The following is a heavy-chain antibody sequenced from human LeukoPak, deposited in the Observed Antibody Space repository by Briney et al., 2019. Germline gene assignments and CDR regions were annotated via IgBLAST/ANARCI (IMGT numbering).Heavy chain of an antibody. Sequence: GRSLRLSCTASGFTFGDYAMSWVRQAPGKGLEWVGFIRSKAYGGTTEYAASVKGRFTISRDDSKSIAYLQVNSLKTEDTAVYYCTRGRGIVATIGEDYWGQGTLVTVSS. D-gene: IGHD5-12*01. CDR2: IRSKAYGGTT. V-gene: IGHV3-49*04. CDR1: GFTFGDYA. J-gene: IGHJ4*02. CDR3: TRGRGIVATIGEDY.